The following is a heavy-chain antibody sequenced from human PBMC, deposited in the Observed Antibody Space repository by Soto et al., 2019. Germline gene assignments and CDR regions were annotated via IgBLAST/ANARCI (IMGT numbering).Heavy chain of an antibody. CDR2: ITSDTNTI. D-gene: IGHD6-19*01. CDR1: GFRFNIYS. Sequence: EVQLVESGGGLVQPGGSLRLSCAASGFRFNIYSMNWIRQAPGKGLEWFAYITSDTNTIKYADSVRGRFTISRDNAKNSVDLQMNSLRDEDTAVYYCVRSVEGHFDYWGQGTVVTVSS. V-gene: IGHV3-48*02. J-gene: IGHJ4*02. CDR3: VRSVEGHFDY.